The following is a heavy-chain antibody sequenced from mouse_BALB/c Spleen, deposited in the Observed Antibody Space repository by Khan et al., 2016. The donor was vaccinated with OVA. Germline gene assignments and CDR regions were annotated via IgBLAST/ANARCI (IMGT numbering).Heavy chain of an antibody. J-gene: IGHJ3*01. V-gene: IGHV1-85*01. CDR1: GYTFTSYD. CDR2: MFPGDGST. Sequence: QVQLKESGAELVKPGASVKLSCKASGYTFTSYDINWVRQRPEQGLEWIGWMFPGDGSTKYNENFKGKATLTTDKSSSTAYMQLSRLPSEDSGAYCGARGGDGGFAYWGQGTLVTASA. CDR3: ARGGDGGFAY. D-gene: IGHD3-3*01.